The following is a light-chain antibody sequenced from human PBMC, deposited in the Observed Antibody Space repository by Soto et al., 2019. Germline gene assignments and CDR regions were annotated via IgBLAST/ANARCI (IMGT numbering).Light chain of an antibody. CDR1: SSDVGGYNY. Sequence: QSVLTQPASVSGSPGQSITISCTGTSSDVGGYNYVSWYQQHPGKAPKLMIYDVNNRPSGVSNRFSGSKSGNTASLTISGLQAEDEGDYYCSSYTSSITLVFGGGTKLTV. V-gene: IGLV2-14*01. CDR2: DVN. J-gene: IGLJ2*01. CDR3: SSYTSSITLV.